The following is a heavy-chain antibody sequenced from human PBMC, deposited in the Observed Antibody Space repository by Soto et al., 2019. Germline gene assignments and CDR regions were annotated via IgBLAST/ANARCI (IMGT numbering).Heavy chain of an antibody. Sequence: QITLKESGPTLVKPTQTLTLTCTFSGFSLSTRGVGVGWIRQPPAKPLEWLALIYWDADRRYSPSLKSRLTIPNDNSKNQAVLKMTNMDPMDAAKYFCVHDSSHYYGLDYWGQRSLVTVSS. J-gene: IGHJ4*02. CDR2: IYWDADR. CDR3: VHDSSHYYGLDY. D-gene: IGHD3-22*01. V-gene: IGHV2-5*02. CDR1: GFSLSTRGVG.